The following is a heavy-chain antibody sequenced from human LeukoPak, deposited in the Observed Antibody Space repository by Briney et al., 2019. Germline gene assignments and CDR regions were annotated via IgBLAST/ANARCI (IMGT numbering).Heavy chain of an antibody. Sequence: PSETLSLTCTDSGGSISSYYWSSIRQPPRKGLERIGYIYYSGSTNYNPSLKSRVTISVDTSNNHFSLKLSSVNAADTAVYYGARADYYDSSGYRFDYWGQGTLVTVSS. J-gene: IGHJ4*02. CDR2: IYYSGST. D-gene: IGHD3-22*01. CDR1: GGSISSYY. CDR3: ARADYYDSSGYRFDY. V-gene: IGHV4-59*01.